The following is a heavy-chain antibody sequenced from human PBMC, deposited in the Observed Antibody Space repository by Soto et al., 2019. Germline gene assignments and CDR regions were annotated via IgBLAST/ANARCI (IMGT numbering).Heavy chain of an antibody. J-gene: IGHJ6*02. CDR1: GGSFSGYY. Sequence: PSETLSLTCAVYGGSFSGYYWSWIRQPPGKGLEWIGEINHSGSTNYNPSLKSRVTISVDTSKNQFSLKLSSVTAADTAVYYCARGMLWFGEFNMNYYYYGMDVWGQGTTVTVSS. CDR3: ARGMLWFGEFNMNYYYYGMDV. V-gene: IGHV4-34*01. CDR2: INHSGST. D-gene: IGHD3-10*01.